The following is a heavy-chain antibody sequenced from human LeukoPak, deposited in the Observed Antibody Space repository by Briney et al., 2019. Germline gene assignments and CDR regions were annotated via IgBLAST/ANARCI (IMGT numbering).Heavy chain of an antibody. CDR3: ARSLPYGTTWYGRSDF. D-gene: IGHD6-13*01. J-gene: IGHJ4*02. CDR2: IKQDGSKK. CDR1: GFTFSSYG. Sequence: GGSLRLSCAASGFTFSSYGMHWVRQAPGKGLEWVANIKQDGSKKSYVDSVKGRFTISRDNAMNSLYLQMNSLRAEDTAIYYCARSLPYGTTWYGRSDFWGQGTLVTVSS. V-gene: IGHV3-7*03.